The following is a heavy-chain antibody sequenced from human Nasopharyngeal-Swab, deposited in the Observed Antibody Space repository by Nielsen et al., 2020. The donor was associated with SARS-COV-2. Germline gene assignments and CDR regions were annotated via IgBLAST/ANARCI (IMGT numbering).Heavy chain of an antibody. CDR2: ISYDGSNK. D-gene: IGHD3-16*02. CDR3: AKDGLRGGMITFGEVIEYYLDF. CDR1: GFTFSSYG. V-gene: IGHV3-30*18. J-gene: IGHJ4*02. Sequence: GGSLRLSCAASGFTFSSYGMHWVRQAPGKGLEWVAVISYDGSNKYYADSVKGRFTISRDNSKNTLFLQINSLRAEDTAVYYCAKDGLRGGMITFGEVIEYYLDFWGQGTLVTVSS.